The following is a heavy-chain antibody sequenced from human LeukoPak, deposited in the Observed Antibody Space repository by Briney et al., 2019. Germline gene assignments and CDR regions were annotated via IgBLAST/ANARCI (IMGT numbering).Heavy chain of an antibody. V-gene: IGHV1-8*03. D-gene: IGHD3-22*01. CDR2: MNPDGGNT. CDR1: GYTFTNYD. J-gene: IGHJ2*01. CDR3: ARGPSSSYYYVPHWYFDL. Sequence: GSVKVSCKTSGYTFTNYDINWVRQATGQGLEWMGRMNPDGGNTAYAQKFQGRVTITMNTSIRTAYMELSSLRSDDTAVYYGARGPSSSYYYVPHWYFDLWGRGTLVTVSS.